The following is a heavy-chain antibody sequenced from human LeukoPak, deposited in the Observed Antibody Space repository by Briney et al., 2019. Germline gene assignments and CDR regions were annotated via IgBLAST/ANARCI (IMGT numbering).Heavy chain of an antibody. CDR2: ISAYNGNT. J-gene: IGHJ4*02. Sequence: ASVKVSCKASGYTFTSYGISWVRHAPGQGLEWMGWISAYNGNTNYAQKLQGRVTMTTDTSTSTAYMELRSLRSDDTAVYYCARGPYCSSTSCYYDYWGQGGLVTVSS. CDR3: ARGPYCSSTSCYYDY. D-gene: IGHD2-2*01. CDR1: GYTFTSYG. V-gene: IGHV1-18*01.